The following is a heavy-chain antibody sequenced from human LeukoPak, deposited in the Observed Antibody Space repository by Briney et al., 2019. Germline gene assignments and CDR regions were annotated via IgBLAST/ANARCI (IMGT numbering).Heavy chain of an antibody. Sequence: SETLSLTCAVYGGSFSGYYWSWIRQPPGKGLEWIGEINHSGSTNYNPPLKSRVTISVDTSKNQLYLKLSSVTAADTAVYYCARGEGEWLLSFDYWGQGTLVTVSS. CDR3: ARGEGEWLLSFDY. D-gene: IGHD3-3*01. V-gene: IGHV4-34*01. CDR1: GGSFSGYY. CDR2: INHSGST. J-gene: IGHJ4*02.